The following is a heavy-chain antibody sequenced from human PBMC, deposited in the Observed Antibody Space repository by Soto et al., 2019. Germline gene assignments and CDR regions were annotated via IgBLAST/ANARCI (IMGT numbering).Heavy chain of an antibody. CDR2: ISGSSSTI. CDR1: GFTFSSFS. D-gene: IGHD1-1*01. J-gene: IGHJ6*04. Sequence: GFLRLSCGASGFTFSSFSMNCVRQAPGKGLEWISYISGSSSTIFYADSVKGRFTISRDSAKNSLYLQMNSLRDEDTAVYYCVKIMLLKRRPHSGRAFRGNGTTVPVS. V-gene: IGHV3-48*02. CDR3: VKIMLLKRRPHSGRAF.